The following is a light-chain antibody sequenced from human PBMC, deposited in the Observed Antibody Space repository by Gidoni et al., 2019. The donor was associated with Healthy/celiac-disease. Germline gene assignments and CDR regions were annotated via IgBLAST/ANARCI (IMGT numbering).Light chain of an antibody. V-gene: IGKV3-11*01. Sequence: GERATLSCRASQSVSSYLAWYQQKPGQAPRLLIYDASNRATGIPARFSGSGSGTDFTLTISSLEPEDFAVYYCQQRSNWPPITFGQGTRLEIK. CDR2: DAS. J-gene: IGKJ5*01. CDR1: QSVSSY. CDR3: QQRSNWPPIT.